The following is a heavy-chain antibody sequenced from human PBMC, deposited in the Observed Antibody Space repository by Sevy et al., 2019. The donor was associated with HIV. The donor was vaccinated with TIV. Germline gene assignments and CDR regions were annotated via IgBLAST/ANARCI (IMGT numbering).Heavy chain of an antibody. CDR1: GGSISAYY. CDR3: ARAPPVRSGDDSLNWFDP. CDR2: IYYTGST. J-gene: IGHJ5*02. Sequence: SETLSLTCTVSGGSISAYYWSWIRQPPGKGLEWIGYIYYTGSTNYTPSLKTRVTMSVDTSKNQFSLKLSSVIAADTAVYYCARAPPVRSGDDSLNWFDPWGQGTLVTVSS. V-gene: IGHV4-59*01. D-gene: IGHD5-12*01.